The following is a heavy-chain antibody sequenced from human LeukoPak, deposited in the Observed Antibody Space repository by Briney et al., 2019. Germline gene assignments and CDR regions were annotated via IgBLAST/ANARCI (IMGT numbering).Heavy chain of an antibody. Sequence: GGSLRLSCAASGFTFSSYSMSWVRQAPGRGLEWISYISESSSTIYYVDSVKGRFTISRDNAKNSLYLQMNSLRAEDTAVYYCARVPLLSGWYRGHYYMDVWGKGTTVTVSS. J-gene: IGHJ6*03. CDR1: GFTFSSYS. V-gene: IGHV3-48*04. CDR2: ISESSSTI. CDR3: ARVPLLSGWYRGHYYMDV. D-gene: IGHD6-19*01.